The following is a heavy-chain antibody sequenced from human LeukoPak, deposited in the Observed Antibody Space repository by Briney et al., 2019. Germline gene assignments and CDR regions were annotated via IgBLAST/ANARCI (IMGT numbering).Heavy chain of an antibody. CDR2: INHSGST. D-gene: IGHD1-26*01. CDR3: ARGRGSGSYRWLVIDY. V-gene: IGHV4-39*07. CDR1: GVSISSSHYY. J-gene: IGHJ4*02. Sequence: PSETLSLTCNVSGVSISSSHYYWGWIRQPPGKGLEWIWEINHSGSTNYNPSLKSRVTISVDTSKNQFSLKLSSVTAADTAVYYCARGRGSGSYRWLVIDYWGQGTLVTVSS.